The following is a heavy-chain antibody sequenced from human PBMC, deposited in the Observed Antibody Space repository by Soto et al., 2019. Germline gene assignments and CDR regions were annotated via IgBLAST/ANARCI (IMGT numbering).Heavy chain of an antibody. J-gene: IGHJ6*02. CDR1: GYSFTSYW. D-gene: IGHD3-10*01. V-gene: IGHV5-10-1*01. CDR3: AGGGVRGVITRTRDYYGMDV. Sequence: GESLKISCKGSGYSFTSYWISWVRQMPGKGLEWMGRIDPSDSYTNYSPSFQGHVIISADKSISTAYLQWSSLKASDTAMYYCAGGGVRGVITRTRDYYGMDVWGQGTTVTVSS. CDR2: IDPSDSYT.